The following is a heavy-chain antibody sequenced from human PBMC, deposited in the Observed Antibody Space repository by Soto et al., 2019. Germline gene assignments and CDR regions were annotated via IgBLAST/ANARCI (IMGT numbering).Heavy chain of an antibody. Sequence: QVQLQESGPGLVKPSETLSLTCTVSGGSISSYYWSWIRQPPGKGLEWIGYIYYSGSTNYNPSLKSRVPISVDTSKNQFSLKLSSVTAADTAVYYCAREGYQPQPRLYYYYGMDVWGQGTTVTVSS. CDR1: GGSISSYY. V-gene: IGHV4-59*01. J-gene: IGHJ6*02. D-gene: IGHD2-2*01. CDR2: IYYSGST. CDR3: AREGYQPQPRLYYYYGMDV.